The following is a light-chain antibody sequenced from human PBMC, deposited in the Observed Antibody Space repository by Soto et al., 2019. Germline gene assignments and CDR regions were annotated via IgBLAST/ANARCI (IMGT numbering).Light chain of an antibody. CDR1: QSLGSY. CDR3: QQSYNTRT. V-gene: IGKV1-39*01. J-gene: IGKJ1*01. Sequence: DIQTTQSPSSLSASVGDRVTITCRASQSLGSYLNWYPQXPGKAPQLLIYAASSLQSGDPSRFSGSGAGTDFTLTISSLQPEDFATYYCQQSYNTRTFGQGTQVDIK. CDR2: AAS.